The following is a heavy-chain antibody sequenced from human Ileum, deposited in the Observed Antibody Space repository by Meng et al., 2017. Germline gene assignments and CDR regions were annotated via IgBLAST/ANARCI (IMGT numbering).Heavy chain of an antibody. CDR3: ANELRYYFEY. V-gene: IGHV3-21*02. Sequence: EVLLAESGGGLVKPGRSLRLSCAASGFSFSTYTMHWVRQAPGKGLEWVSSITSSGRFIFYADSVKGRFTISRDNAKSSLYLQMNSLRDGDTAVYYCANELRYYFEYWGQGALVTVSS. CDR1: GFSFSTYT. J-gene: IGHJ4*02. D-gene: IGHD4-23*01. CDR2: ITSSGRFI.